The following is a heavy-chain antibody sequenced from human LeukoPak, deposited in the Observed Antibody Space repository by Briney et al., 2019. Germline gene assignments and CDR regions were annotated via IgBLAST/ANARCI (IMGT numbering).Heavy chain of an antibody. J-gene: IGHJ3*02. CDR1: GGSISSSNW. CDR3: ASDRLNYYDSSFDI. D-gene: IGHD3-22*01. CDR2: IYHSGST. V-gene: IGHV4-4*02. Sequence: SETLSLTCAVSGGSISSSNWWSWVRPPPGKGLEWIGEIYHSGSTNYNPSLKSRVTISVDTSKNQFSLKLSSVTAADTAVYYCASDRLNYYDSSFDIWGQGTMVTVSS.